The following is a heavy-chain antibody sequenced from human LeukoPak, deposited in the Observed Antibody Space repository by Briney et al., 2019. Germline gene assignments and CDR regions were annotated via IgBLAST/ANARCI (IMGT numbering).Heavy chain of an antibody. D-gene: IGHD5-18*01. CDR3: RSIGGYSYGTNWFDP. CDR1: GGTFSSYA. J-gene: IGHJ5*02. V-gene: IGHV1-69*05. Sequence: SVKLSCKASGGTFSSYAISWVRQTPGQGLEWMGRIIPIFGTANYAQKFQGRVPITTDESTSTAYMELSSLRPEDTAVYNCRSIGGYSYGTNWFDPWGQGTLVSVSS. CDR2: IIPIFGTA.